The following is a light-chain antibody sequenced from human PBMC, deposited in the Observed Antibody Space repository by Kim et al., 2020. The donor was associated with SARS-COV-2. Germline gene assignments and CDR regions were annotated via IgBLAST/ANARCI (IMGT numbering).Light chain of an antibody. J-gene: IGKJ4*01. CDR1: QSVGKNY. Sequence: EIVLTQSPGTLSLSPGERAILSCRASQSVGKNYLAWYQQKPGQAPRLLIYDASTRATGTPDRFSGSVSGTDFTLTISRLEPEDFAVYHCYQYAASPLTFGGGTKVDIK. V-gene: IGKV3-20*01. CDR3: YQYAASPLT. CDR2: DAS.